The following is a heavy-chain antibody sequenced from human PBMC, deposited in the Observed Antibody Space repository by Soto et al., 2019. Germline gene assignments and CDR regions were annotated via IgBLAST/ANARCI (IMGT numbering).Heavy chain of an antibody. Sequence: EVQLVESGGDLVQPGGSARLSCAASGFSESGWYMDWVRQAPGKGLEWVARLKDRSQNYATEYAASVKGRFTVSRHPSQNSIFLQMNSLKIEDTAVYYCAREGDARWLDSWGQGTLVTVS. D-gene: IGHD1-26*01. CDR2: LKDRSQNYAT. J-gene: IGHJ5*01. CDR1: GFSESGWY. CDR3: AREGDARWLDS. V-gene: IGHV3-72*01.